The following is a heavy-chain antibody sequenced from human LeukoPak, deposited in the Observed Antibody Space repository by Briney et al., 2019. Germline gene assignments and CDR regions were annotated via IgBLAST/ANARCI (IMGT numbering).Heavy chain of an antibody. D-gene: IGHD3-10*01. J-gene: IGHJ4*02. CDR1: GFTFSSYG. Sequence: GGSLRLSCAASGFTFSSYGMHWVRQAPGKGLEWVAFIRYDGSNKYYAHSVKGRFTISRDNSKNTLYLQMNSLRAEDTAVYYCAKGHGSGSYYFDYWGQGTLVTVSS. CDR2: IRYDGSNK. V-gene: IGHV3-30*02. CDR3: AKGHGSGSYYFDY.